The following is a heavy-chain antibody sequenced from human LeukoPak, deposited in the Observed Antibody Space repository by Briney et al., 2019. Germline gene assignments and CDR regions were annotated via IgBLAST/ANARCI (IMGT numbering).Heavy chain of an antibody. CDR1: GFTFSSYS. V-gene: IGHV3-48*02. J-gene: IGHJ4*02. CDR2: ISSSSSTI. CDR3: ARPYDILTGYPPFDY. Sequence: PGGSLRLSCAASGFTFSSYSMTWVRQAPGKGLEWVSYISSSSSTIYYADSVKGRFTISRDNAKNSLYLQMNSLRDEDTAVYYCARPYDILTGYPPFDYWGQGTLVTVSS. D-gene: IGHD3-9*01.